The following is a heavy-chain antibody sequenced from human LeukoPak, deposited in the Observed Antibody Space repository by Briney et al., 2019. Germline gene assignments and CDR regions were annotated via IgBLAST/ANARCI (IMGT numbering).Heavy chain of an antibody. CDR3: ARSRLDAFDI. CDR2: IYRGGST. V-gene: IGHV3-53*01. CDR1: GLTVSSNY. Sequence: PGGSLRLSCAASGLTVSSNYMSWVRQAPGKGLEWVAVIYRGGSTYYADFVKGRFTISRDNSKNTLFLQMNSLRAEDTAVFYCARSRLDAFDIWGQGTLVTVSS. J-gene: IGHJ3*02. D-gene: IGHD6-19*01.